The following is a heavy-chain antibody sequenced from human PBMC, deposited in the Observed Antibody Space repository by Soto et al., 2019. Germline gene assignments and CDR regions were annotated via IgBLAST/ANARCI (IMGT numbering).Heavy chain of an antibody. Sequence: SVKVSCKASGGTFSSYAISWVRQAPGQGLEWMGGIIPIFGTANYAQKFQGRVTITADESTSTAYMELSSLRSEDTAVYYCARGGKRSGWYVRANWFDPWGQGTLVTVSS. D-gene: IGHD6-19*01. J-gene: IGHJ5*02. CDR2: IIPIFGTA. CDR1: GGTFSSYA. CDR3: ARGGKRSGWYVRANWFDP. V-gene: IGHV1-69*13.